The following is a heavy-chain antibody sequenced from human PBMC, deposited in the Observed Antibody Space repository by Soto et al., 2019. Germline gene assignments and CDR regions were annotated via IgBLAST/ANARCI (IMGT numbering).Heavy chain of an antibody. Sequence: EVQLLESGGDLVQPGGSLRLSCAASGFTFTNYAMNWVRQAPGRGLEWVSSISRSGGDTYYADSVKGRFAISRDNSKNTLYLEVNSMRVEDTAVYYCAKSGLVEAATRYWFDRWGQGTLVTVSS. D-gene: IGHD2-15*01. V-gene: IGHV3-23*01. CDR3: AKSGLVEAATRYWFDR. CDR2: ISRSGGDT. CDR1: GFTFTNYA. J-gene: IGHJ5*02.